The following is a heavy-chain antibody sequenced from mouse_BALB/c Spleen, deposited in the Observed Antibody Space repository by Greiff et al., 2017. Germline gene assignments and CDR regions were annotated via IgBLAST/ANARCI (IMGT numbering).Heavy chain of an antibody. D-gene: IGHD2-14*01. CDR3: ASYYRYWYFDV. V-gene: IGHV5-4*02. J-gene: IGHJ1*01. Sequence: EVMLVESGGGLVKPGGSLKLSCAASGFTFSDYYMYWVRQTPEKRLEWVATISDGGSYTYYPDSVKGRFTISRDNAKNTLYLQMSSLKSEDTAMYYCASYYRYWYFDVWGAGTTVTVSS. CDR1: GFTFSDYY. CDR2: ISDGGSYT.